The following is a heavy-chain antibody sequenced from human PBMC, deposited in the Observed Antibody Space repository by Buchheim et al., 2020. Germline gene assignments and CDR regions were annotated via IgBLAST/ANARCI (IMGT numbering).Heavy chain of an antibody. Sequence: QVQLVESGGGVVQPGRSLRLSCAASGFTFSSYGMHWVRQAPGKGLEWVAVISYDGSNKYYADSVKGRFTISRDNSKHTLYLQMNSLRAEDTAVYYCAKDRPLYCGGDCYADYWGQGTL. CDR2: ISYDGSNK. CDR1: GFTFSSYG. D-gene: IGHD2-21*02. J-gene: IGHJ4*02. CDR3: AKDRPLYCGGDCYADY. V-gene: IGHV3-30*18.